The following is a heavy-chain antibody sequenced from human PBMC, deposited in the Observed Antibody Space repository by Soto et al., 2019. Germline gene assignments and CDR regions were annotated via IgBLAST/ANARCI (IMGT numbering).Heavy chain of an antibody. V-gene: IGHV4-34*01. J-gene: IGHJ3*01. CDR2: INVDGLT. CDR1: GGSLRGDY. Sequence: LETLTLTCSIYGGSLRGDYWTWIRQSPGKGMEWFGKINVDGLTNYNPSHKPRVTISVDTARNVFSLKLSSVTAADTDLFFCASGRRPEYDFWSGRHGAFEFWGQGTRVTVSS. D-gene: IGHD3-3*01. CDR3: ASGRRPEYDFWSGRHGAFEF.